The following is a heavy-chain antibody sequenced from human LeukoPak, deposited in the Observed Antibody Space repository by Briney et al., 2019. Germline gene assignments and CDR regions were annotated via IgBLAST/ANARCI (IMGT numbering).Heavy chain of an antibody. CDR2: ISVSGPTT. Sequence: PGGSLRLSCAASGFTFSNYAMGWVRQAPGKGLEWVSSISVSGPTTYYADSVKGRFTISRDNSKNTLSLQMNSLRAEDTAEYYCARDRLYSYGYYGMDVWGQGTTVTVSS. CDR3: ARDRLYSYGYYGMDV. CDR1: GFTFSNYA. V-gene: IGHV3-23*01. J-gene: IGHJ6*02. D-gene: IGHD5-18*01.